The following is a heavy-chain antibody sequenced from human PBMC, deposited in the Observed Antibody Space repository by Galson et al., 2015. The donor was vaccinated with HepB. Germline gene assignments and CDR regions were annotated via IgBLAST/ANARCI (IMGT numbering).Heavy chain of an antibody. CDR1: GFSFSTYA. J-gene: IGHJ4*02. D-gene: IGHD2-2*01. CDR3: AKGRQSLTSCLDY. Sequence: SLRLSCAASGFSFSTYAMAWVRQAPGRGLEWVSTIGGSGRNRYYSESVKGRFTISRDNSKNTLYLQMNSLRAEDTATYYCAKGRQSLTSCLDYWGQGILVTVSS. V-gene: IGHV3-23*01. CDR2: IGGSGRNR.